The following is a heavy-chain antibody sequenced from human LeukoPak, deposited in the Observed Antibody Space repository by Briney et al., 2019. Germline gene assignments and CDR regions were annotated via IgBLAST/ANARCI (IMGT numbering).Heavy chain of an antibody. D-gene: IGHD3-22*01. CDR1: GDSISSYY. Sequence: PSETLSLTCTVSGDSISSYYWSWIRQPPGKGLEWFGYIYYSGSTNYHPSLKSRVTISVDTSKNQFSLKLSSVTAADTAVYYCARAETYYDSSGYYFDYWGQGTLVTVSS. V-gene: IGHV4-59*01. CDR3: ARAETYYDSSGYYFDY. J-gene: IGHJ4*02. CDR2: IYYSGST.